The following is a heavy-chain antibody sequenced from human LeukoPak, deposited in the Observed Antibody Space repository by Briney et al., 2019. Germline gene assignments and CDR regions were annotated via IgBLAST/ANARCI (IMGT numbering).Heavy chain of an antibody. Sequence: ASVKDSCKASGGTFSTYAISWVRQAPGQGLEWMGRIIPILNIINYAQKFQGRVTITADKSTSTAYMELSSLRSEDTAVYFCAGDKTGTTAFDIWGQGTMVTVSS. CDR2: IIPILNII. CDR1: GGTFSTYA. J-gene: IGHJ3*02. CDR3: AGDKTGTTAFDI. D-gene: IGHD1-1*01. V-gene: IGHV1-69*04.